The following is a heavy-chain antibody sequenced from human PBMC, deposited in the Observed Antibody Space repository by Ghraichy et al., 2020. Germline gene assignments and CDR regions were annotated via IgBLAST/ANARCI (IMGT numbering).Heavy chain of an antibody. J-gene: IGHJ4*02. D-gene: IGHD3-22*01. CDR3: ARDLLGSGYGYYFDY. CDR2: IYYSGNT. Sequence: SETLSLTCTVSGGSISSYYWSWIRQPPGKDLEWIGYIYYSGNTNYNPSLKSRVTISVDTSKNQFSLKLSPVTAAATAVYYCARDLLGSGYGYYFDYWGQGTLVTVSS. CDR1: GGSISSYY. V-gene: IGHV4-59*01.